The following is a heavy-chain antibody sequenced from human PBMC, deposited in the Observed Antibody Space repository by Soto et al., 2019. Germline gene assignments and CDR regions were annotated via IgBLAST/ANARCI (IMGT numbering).Heavy chain of an antibody. Sequence: SETLSLTCSVSGGSIAGSAYYWGWIRQPPGKGLEWIGSVYYSGTTYYKPSLRSRVTISLDTSTNQFSLRLTSVTATDTALYYCARHGRPGGFYFGLVGWGPGPPVTVSS. D-gene: IGHD2-15*01. CDR2: VYYSGTT. V-gene: IGHV4-39*01. CDR3: ARHGRPGGFYFGLVG. CDR1: GGSIAGSAYY. J-gene: IGHJ6*02.